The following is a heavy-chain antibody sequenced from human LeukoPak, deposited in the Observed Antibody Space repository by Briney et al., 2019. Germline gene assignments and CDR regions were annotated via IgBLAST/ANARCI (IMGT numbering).Heavy chain of an antibody. D-gene: IGHD3-22*01. CDR3: ARVASKDYYDSSGYYYY. CDR2: IKQDGSEK. CDR1: GFTFSSYW. J-gene: IGHJ4*02. Sequence: GSLRLSCAASGFTFSSYWMSWVHQAPGKGLEWVANIKQDGSEKYYVDSVKGRFTISRDNAKNSLYLQMNSLRAEDTAVYYCARVASKDYYDSSGYYYYWGQGTLVTVSS. V-gene: IGHV3-7*01.